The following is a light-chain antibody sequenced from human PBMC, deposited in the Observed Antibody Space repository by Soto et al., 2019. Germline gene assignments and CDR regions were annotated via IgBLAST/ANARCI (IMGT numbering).Light chain of an antibody. CDR3: QQYYSART. CDR1: QSVLHSSNNKNY. CDR2: WAS. V-gene: IGKV4-1*01. Sequence: DIVMTQSPDSLVVSLGERATINCKSSQSVLHSSNNKNYLAWYQQKPGQPPKLLIYWASTRESGVPDRFSGSGSGTDFTLTISSLQAEDVAVYYCQQYYSARTFGQGTKLEIK. J-gene: IGKJ2*02.